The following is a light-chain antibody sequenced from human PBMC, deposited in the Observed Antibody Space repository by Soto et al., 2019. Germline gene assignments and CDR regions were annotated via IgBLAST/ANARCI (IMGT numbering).Light chain of an antibody. CDR1: QSINNRY. V-gene: IGKV3-20*01. Sequence: EIVLTQSPGTLSLSPGERATLSCRASQSINNRYLDWYQQKPGQAPRLLIYAASSRATGIPDRFSGSGSGTDFTLTISRLEPEDFAVYYCQQFGSSPGFTFGPGTKVDIK. J-gene: IGKJ3*01. CDR2: AAS. CDR3: QQFGSSPGFT.